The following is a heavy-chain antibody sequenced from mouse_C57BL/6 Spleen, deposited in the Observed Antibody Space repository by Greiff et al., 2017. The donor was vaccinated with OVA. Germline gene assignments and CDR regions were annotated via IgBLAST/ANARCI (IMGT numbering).Heavy chain of an antibody. Sequence: DVKLVESGGGLVKPGGSLKLSCAASGFTFSSYTMSWVRQTPEKRLEWVATISGGGGNTYYPASVKGRFTISRDNAKNTLYLQMSRLRSEDTALYYGARCPCMVTADYYAMDYWGQGTSVTVSS. CDR2: ISGGGGNT. J-gene: IGHJ4*01. V-gene: IGHV5-9*01. CDR3: ARCPCMVTADYYAMDY. CDR1: GFTFSSYT. D-gene: IGHD2-2*01.